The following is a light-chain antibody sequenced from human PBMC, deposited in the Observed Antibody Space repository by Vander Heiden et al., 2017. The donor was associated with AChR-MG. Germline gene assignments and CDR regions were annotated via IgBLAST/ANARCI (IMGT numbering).Light chain of an antibody. J-gene: IGLJ2*01. Sequence: QSALTQPASVSGSPGQSITISCTGTTSDVGGYNYVSWYQQHPGKAPKLMIYEVSDRPSGVSSRFSGSKSGNTASLTISGLRAEDGADCYCSSYTSSRGVVFGGGTKLTVL. CDR2: EVS. V-gene: IGLV2-14*01. CDR1: TSDVGGYNY. CDR3: SSYTSSRGVV.